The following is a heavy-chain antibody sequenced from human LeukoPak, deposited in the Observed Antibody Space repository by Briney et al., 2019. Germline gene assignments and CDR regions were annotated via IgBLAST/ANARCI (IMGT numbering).Heavy chain of an antibody. CDR1: QYTFTNFW. D-gene: IGHD3-3*01. Sequence: GESLKISCKGSQYTFTNFWIGWVRQMPGKGLEWMGIIYPGDSDTRYSPSFQGQVTISADKSISTAYLQWSSLKASDTAMYYCARQKSAYDSEFDYWGQGTLVTVSS. J-gene: IGHJ4*02. V-gene: IGHV5-51*01. CDR3: ARQKSAYDSEFDY. CDR2: IYPGDSDT.